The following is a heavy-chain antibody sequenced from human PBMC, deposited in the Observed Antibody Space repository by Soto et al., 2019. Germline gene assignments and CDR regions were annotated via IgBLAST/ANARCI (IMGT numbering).Heavy chain of an antibody. CDR3: AKDSYRYAWAGNDLAV. CDR2: IWNDGSKE. D-gene: IGHD5-18*01. Sequence: QEQLVESGGGVVQPGRSLRLSCATSGFTFSTYGIHWVRQAPGKGLEWVEIIWNDGSKEYYADSVKGRFTISRVNSKNTVYLQMTSLRPEDTGVYYCAKDSYRYAWAGNDLAVWGQGTTITVSS. V-gene: IGHV3-33*06. CDR1: GFTFSTYG. J-gene: IGHJ6*02.